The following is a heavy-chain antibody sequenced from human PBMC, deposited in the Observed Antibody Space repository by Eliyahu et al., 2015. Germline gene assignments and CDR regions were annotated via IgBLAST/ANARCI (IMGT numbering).Heavy chain of an antibody. D-gene: IGHD2-21*01. J-gene: IGHJ6*02. V-gene: IGHV4-59*01. CDR1: GGSIRNYF. CDR3: ARDLAYNGMDV. Sequence: VQLQESGPGQVKPSETLSLTCAVSGGSIRNYFWTWIRQPPGKRLEWIGSIYYSGNTTYNPSLRSRVSIFLDMSKNQFSLKLNSVTTTDTAVYYCARDLAYNGMDVWGQGTTVTVSS. CDR2: IYYSGNT.